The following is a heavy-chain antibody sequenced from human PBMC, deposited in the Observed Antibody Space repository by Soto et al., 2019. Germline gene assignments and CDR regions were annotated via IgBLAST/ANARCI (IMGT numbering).Heavy chain of an antibody. Sequence: SETLSLTCTVSGGSISSSSYYWGWIRQPPGKGLEWIGSIYYSGSTYYNPSLKSRVTISVDTSKNQFSLRLSSVTAADTAVYYCASPREYYASSGYYWYFDLWGRGTRVT. J-gene: IGHJ2*01. V-gene: IGHV4-39*01. CDR2: IYYSGST. CDR1: GGSISSSSYY. D-gene: IGHD3-22*01. CDR3: ASPREYYASSGYYWYFDL.